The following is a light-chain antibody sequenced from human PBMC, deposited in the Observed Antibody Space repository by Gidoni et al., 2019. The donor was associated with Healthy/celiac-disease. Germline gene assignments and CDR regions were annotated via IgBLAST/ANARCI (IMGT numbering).Light chain of an antibody. CDR2: GHS. V-gene: IGLV1-40*01. Sequence: QSVLTQPPSVPGAPGQRVTISCTGSSSNIGAGYDVHWYQQLPGTAPKLLIYGHSNRPSGVPDRFSGSKSGTSASLAITGLQAEDEADYYCQSYDSSLSGSDVVFGGGTKLTVL. J-gene: IGLJ2*01. CDR3: QSYDSSLSGSDVV. CDR1: SSNIGAGYD.